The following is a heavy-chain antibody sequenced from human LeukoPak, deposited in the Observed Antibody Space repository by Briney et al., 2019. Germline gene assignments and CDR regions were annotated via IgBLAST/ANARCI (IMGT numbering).Heavy chain of an antibody. Sequence: ASVKVSCKASGYTFTSHYMHWVRQAPGQGLEWMGRINLNNGATTYAQKFQGRVTMTRDTSISTAYMELTRLRSDGTAVYFCARDRVGDGFTEYYFDYWGQGTLVTVSS. V-gene: IGHV1-2*06. CDR1: GYTFTSHY. D-gene: IGHD3-10*01. J-gene: IGHJ4*02. CDR3: ARDRVGDGFTEYYFDY. CDR2: INLNNGAT.